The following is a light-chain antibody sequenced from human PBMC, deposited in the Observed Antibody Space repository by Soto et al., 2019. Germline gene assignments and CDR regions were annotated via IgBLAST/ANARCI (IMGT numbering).Light chain of an antibody. CDR3: SSHTSSTALV. Sequence: QSALTQPASVSASPGQSIAISCTGTDSDIGGYDHVSWYQQHPGKAPKLLIYDVTNRPSGVSSRFSGSKAGRTASLTISGLQTEDEADYYCSSHTSSTALVFGTGTSSPS. CDR2: DVT. V-gene: IGLV2-14*03. J-gene: IGLJ1*01. CDR1: DSDIGGYDH.